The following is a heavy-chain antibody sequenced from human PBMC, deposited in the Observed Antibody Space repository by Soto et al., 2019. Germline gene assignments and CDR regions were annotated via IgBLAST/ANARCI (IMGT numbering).Heavy chain of an antibody. CDR2: IKPSTGDT. Sequence: GASVKVSCKTSAYTFIGYYWHWVRQAPGQGLEWMGWIKPSTGDTNYAEKFRGRVTMTRDTSVSTAYMELSSLRSDDTAVYYCTREHMATVTQFNWFDSWGQGSLVTVSS. CDR1: AYTFIGYY. D-gene: IGHD2-21*01. CDR3: TREHMATVTQFNWFDS. J-gene: IGHJ5*01. V-gene: IGHV1-2*02.